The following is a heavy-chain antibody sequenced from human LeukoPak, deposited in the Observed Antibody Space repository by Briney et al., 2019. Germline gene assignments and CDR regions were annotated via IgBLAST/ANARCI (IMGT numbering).Heavy chain of an antibody. CDR1: AGSISSSSYY. CDR2: IYYSGST. D-gene: IGHD3-10*01. V-gene: IGHV4-39*01. CDR3: ARRGSGIEFDY. J-gene: IGHJ4*02. Sequence: SETLSLTSTVSAGSISSSSYYRSWIRQPPGKGPECIESIYYSGSTYYNPSIKSRTTLSVHTSKNQFSLRLSPVTAADTAVYYCARRGSGIEFDYWGQGTLVTVSS.